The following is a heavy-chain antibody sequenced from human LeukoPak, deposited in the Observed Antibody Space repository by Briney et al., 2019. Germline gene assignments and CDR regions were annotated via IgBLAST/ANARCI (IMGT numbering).Heavy chain of an antibody. Sequence: PGGTLRLSCAASGFTFSSYVMSWVRQAPGKGLEWVSAISGSGGSTYYADSVKGRFTISRDNSKNTLYLQMNSLRAEDTAVYYCAKGLPAPKGLLRYGRNNWFDPWGQGTLVTVSS. CDR1: GFTFSSYV. J-gene: IGHJ5*02. D-gene: IGHD3-22*01. CDR3: AKGLPAPKGLLRYGRNNWFDP. CDR2: ISGSGGST. V-gene: IGHV3-23*01.